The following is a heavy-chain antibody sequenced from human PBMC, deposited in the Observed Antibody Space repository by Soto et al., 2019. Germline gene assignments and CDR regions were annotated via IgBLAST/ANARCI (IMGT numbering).Heavy chain of an antibody. CDR2: IYYSGST. V-gene: IGHV4-39*01. J-gene: IGHJ4*02. CDR3: ARQNSVPAAMGLDY. CDR1: GGSISSSSYF. D-gene: IGHD2-2*01. Sequence: QLQLQESGPGLVKPSETLSLTCTVSGGSISSSSYFWGWIRQPPGKGLEWIGSIYYSGSTYYNPSLKSRVTISVDTSKNHFSLKLSSVTAADTAVYYCARQNSVPAAMGLDYWGQGTLVTVSS.